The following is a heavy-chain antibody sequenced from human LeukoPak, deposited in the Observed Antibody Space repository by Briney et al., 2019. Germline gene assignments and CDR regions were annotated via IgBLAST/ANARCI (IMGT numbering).Heavy chain of an antibody. D-gene: IGHD2-2*01. J-gene: IGHJ4*02. CDR3: ARALPGLSEYCSSTSCYGPHFDY. Sequence: GAPVKVSCKASGYTFTGYYMHWVRQAPGQGLEWMGWINPNNGGTNYAQKFQGRVTMTRDTSISTAYMELSRLRSDDTAVYYCARALPGLSEYCSSTSCYGPHFDYWGQGTLVTVSS. CDR1: GYTFTGYY. CDR2: INPNNGGT. V-gene: IGHV1-2*02.